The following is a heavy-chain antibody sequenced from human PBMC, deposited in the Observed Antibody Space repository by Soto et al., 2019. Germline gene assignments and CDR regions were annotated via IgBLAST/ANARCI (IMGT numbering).Heavy chain of an antibody. D-gene: IGHD6-13*01. CDR3: ARDPESAAGSGGY. V-gene: IGHV3-21*01. Sequence: EVPLVESGGGLVKPGGSLRLSCAASGFTFSSYSMNWVRQAPGKGLEWVSSISSSSSYIYYADSVKGRFTISRDNAKNSLYLQMNSLRAEDTAVYYCARDPESAAGSGGYWGQGTLVTVSS. J-gene: IGHJ4*02. CDR2: ISSSSSYI. CDR1: GFTFSSYS.